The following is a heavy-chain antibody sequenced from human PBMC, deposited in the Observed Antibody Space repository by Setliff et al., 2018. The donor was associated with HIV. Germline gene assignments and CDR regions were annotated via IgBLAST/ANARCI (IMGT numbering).Heavy chain of an antibody. Sequence: PSETLSLTCTVSGGSISSGGYFWSWIRQHPGKGLEWIGYIYHTGSTYYNPSLQSRATISIDTFKNQFSLTLRSVTAADTAVYYFARVVYGGDSLGRYFQHWGQGTLVTVSS. CDR2: IYHTGST. J-gene: IGHJ1*01. V-gene: IGHV4-31*03. D-gene: IGHD1-20*01. CDR3: ARVVYGGDSLGRYFQH. CDR1: GGSISSGGYF.